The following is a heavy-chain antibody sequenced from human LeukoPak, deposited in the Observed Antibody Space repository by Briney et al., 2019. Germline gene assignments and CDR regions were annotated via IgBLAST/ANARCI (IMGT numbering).Heavy chain of an antibody. Sequence: SVKVSCTASGGTFSSYAISWVRQAPGQGLEWMGRIIPILGIANYAQKFQGRVTITADKSTSTAYMELSSLRSEDTAVYYCASIPGIAVAGTLRYWGQGTLVTVSS. V-gene: IGHV1-69*04. CDR3: ASIPGIAVAGTLRY. J-gene: IGHJ4*02. CDR2: IIPILGIA. D-gene: IGHD6-19*01. CDR1: GGTFSSYA.